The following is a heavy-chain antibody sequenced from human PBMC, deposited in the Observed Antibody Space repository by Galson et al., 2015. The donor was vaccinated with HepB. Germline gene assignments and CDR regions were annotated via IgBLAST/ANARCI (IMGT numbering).Heavy chain of an antibody. CDR2: IDPDNGNI. V-gene: IGHV1-3*01. J-gene: IGHJ4*01. CDR3: ARSNYEVLTGYYFDS. D-gene: IGHD3-9*01. Sequence: SVKVSCKASGYTFSESVIHWVRQAPGQGLEWMGWIDPDNGNIKKSHKFQDRITISGDTSATTVFMELSSLRSEDTAFYYCARSNYEVLTGYYFDSWGQGTLVTVSS. CDR1: GYTFSESV.